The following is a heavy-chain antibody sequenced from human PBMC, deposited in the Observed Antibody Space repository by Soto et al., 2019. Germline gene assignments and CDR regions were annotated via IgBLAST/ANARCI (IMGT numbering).Heavy chain of an antibody. CDR2: IYYSGST. CDR1: GGSISSGGYY. CDR3: ARAGPYDILTGYYKGMDV. D-gene: IGHD3-9*01. J-gene: IGHJ6*02. Sequence: PSETLSLTCTVSGGSISSGGYYWSWIRQHPGKGLEWIGYIYYSGSTYYNPSLKSRVTISVDTSKNQYSLKLSSVTAADTAVYYCARAGPYDILTGYYKGMDVWGQGATVTVSS. V-gene: IGHV4-31*03.